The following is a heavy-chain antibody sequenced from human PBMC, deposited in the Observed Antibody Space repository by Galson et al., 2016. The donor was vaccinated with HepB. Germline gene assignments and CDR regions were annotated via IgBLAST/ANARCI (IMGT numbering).Heavy chain of an antibody. Sequence: SETLSLTCAVSGGSISSDNWWNWVRQSPGKGLEWIGEIYHNGNANYNPSLESRVTMSMDKTKNQFSLRLAAVTAAGTAVYFCSRNHSDLSKAWFDPWGQGTLVTVSS. CDR3: SRNHSDLSKAWFDP. J-gene: IGHJ5*02. D-gene: IGHD1-14*01. V-gene: IGHV4-4*02. CDR2: IYHNGNA. CDR1: GGSISSDNW.